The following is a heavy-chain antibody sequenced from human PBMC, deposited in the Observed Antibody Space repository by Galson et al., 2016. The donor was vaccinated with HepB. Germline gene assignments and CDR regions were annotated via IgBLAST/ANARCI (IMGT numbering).Heavy chain of an antibody. CDR1: GFTFSSYA. J-gene: IGHJ6*02. CDR3: ARDGRRGYDMDV. CDR2: ISGSDGRT. V-gene: IGHV3-23*01. Sequence: LRLSCAASGFTFSSYAMVWVRQAPGKGLEWISAISGSDGRTYYADSVKGRFTISRDNSKNTLFLQMNSLRDEDTAVYYCARDGRRGYDMDVWGQGTTVTVSS.